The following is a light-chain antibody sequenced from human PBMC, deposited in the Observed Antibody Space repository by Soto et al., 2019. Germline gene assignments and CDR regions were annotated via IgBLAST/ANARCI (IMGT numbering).Light chain of an antibody. CDR1: QSISTW. CDR2: KAS. Sequence: DIQMTQSPSTLSASVGDRVTITCRASQSISTWLAWYQQKPGKAPKLLIYKASNLEGGVPSRFSGSGSGTECTITISSLQPDDFATYYCQQYNTYPLTFGGGTMVEIK. V-gene: IGKV1-5*03. J-gene: IGKJ4*01. CDR3: QQYNTYPLT.